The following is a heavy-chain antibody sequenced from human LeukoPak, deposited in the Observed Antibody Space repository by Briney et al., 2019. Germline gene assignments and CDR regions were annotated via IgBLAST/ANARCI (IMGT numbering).Heavy chain of an antibody. V-gene: IGHV1-2*02. CDR3: ARDVRYCSGGSCYNLFDY. CDR2: INPNSGGT. J-gene: IGHJ4*02. D-gene: IGHD2-15*01. CDR1: GYTFTSYG. Sequence: ASVKVSCKASGYTFTSYGISWVRQAPGQGLEWMGWINPNSGGTNYAQKFQGRVTMTRDTSISTAYMELSRLRSDDTAVYYCARDVRYCSGGSCYNLFDYWGQGTLVTVSS.